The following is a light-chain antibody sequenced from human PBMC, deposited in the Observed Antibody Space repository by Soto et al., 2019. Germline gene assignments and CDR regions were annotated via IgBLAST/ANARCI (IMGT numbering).Light chain of an antibody. CDR2: DAF. J-gene: IGKJ3*01. CDR1: QSVSSF. CDR3: QQRTTWPLIFT. Sequence: EIVLTQSPATLSLSPGERATLSCRASQSVSSFLAWYQQKPGQAPRLLIYDAFNRATGIPTRFSGSGSGTDFTLTISSIEPEDFAVYYCQQRTTWPLIFTFGPGTKVDIK. V-gene: IGKV3-11*01.